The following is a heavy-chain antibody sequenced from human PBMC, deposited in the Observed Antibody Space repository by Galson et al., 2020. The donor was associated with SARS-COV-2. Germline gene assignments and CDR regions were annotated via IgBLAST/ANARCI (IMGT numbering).Heavy chain of an antibody. CDR3: TMDGQLGGLDY. CDR2: ISYSGDNT. D-gene: IGHD1-1*01. J-gene: IGHJ4*02. CDR1: GFTFNSYA. Sequence: GGSLRLSCAASGFTFNSYAMHWVRQAPGKGLAWVALISYSGDNTYYADSVRGRFTISRDNSENILFLQMNSLRAEDTAVYYCTMDGQLGGLDYWGQGTLVTVSS. V-gene: IGHV3-30*04.